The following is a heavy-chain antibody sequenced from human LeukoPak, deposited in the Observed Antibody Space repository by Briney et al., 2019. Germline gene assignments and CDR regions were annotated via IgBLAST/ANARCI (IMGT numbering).Heavy chain of an antibody. Sequence: GGSLRLSCAASGFTFSDYYMSWIRQAPGKGLEWVSYISSSSSYTNYADSVKGRFTISRDNAKNSLYLQMNSLRAEDTAVYYCAGIYYDILTGQGNWFDPWGQGTLVTVSS. J-gene: IGHJ5*02. CDR3: AGIYYDILTGQGNWFDP. CDR2: ISSSSSYT. D-gene: IGHD3-9*01. CDR1: GFTFSDYY. V-gene: IGHV3-11*06.